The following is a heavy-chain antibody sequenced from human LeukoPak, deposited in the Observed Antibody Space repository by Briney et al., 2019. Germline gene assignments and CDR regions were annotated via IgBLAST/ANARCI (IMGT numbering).Heavy chain of an antibody. J-gene: IGHJ4*02. V-gene: IGHV3-9*01. D-gene: IGHD3-22*01. CDR2: ISWNSGSI. Sequence: GGSLRLSCAASGFTFSSYWMHWVRQAPGKGLEWVSGISWNSGSIGYADSVKGRFTISRDNAKNSLYLQMNSLRAEDTALYYCAKSVSPYYDSSGYYSYWGQGTLVTVSS. CDR1: GFTFSSYW. CDR3: AKSVSPYYDSSGYYSY.